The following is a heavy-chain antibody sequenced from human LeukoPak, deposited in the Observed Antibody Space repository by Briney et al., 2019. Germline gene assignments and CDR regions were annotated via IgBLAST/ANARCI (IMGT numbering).Heavy chain of an antibody. Sequence: GGSLRLSCAASGFTLSNYWMHWVRQDPGKGLVWVSRVNADGSSASYADSVKGRFTISRDNSQNTVFLQMNNLRAEDTALYYCARGLGYSYGYRIDYWGQGTLVTVSS. CDR1: GFTLSNYW. CDR2: VNADGSSA. J-gene: IGHJ4*02. D-gene: IGHD5-18*01. V-gene: IGHV3-74*01. CDR3: ARGLGYSYGYRIDY.